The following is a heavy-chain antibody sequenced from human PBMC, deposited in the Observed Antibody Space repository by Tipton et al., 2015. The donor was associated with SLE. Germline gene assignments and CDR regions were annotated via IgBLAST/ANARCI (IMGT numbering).Heavy chain of an antibody. D-gene: IGHD6-13*01. CDR3: ARERDIAAAGNDAFDI. Sequence: TLSLTCTVSGGSISSHYWSWIRQPPGKGLEWIGYIYYSGSTNYNPSFKSRVTISVDTSKNQFSLKLSSVTAADTAVYYCARERDIAAAGNDAFDIWGQGTMVTVSS. CDR1: GGSISSHY. CDR2: IYYSGST. V-gene: IGHV4-59*11. J-gene: IGHJ3*02.